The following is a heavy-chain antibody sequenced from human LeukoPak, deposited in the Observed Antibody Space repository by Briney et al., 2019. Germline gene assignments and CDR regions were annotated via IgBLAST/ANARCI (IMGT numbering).Heavy chain of an antibody. CDR1: GYTSTSYD. CDR3: ARSTADRNYDFWSGYYQYYFDY. J-gene: IGHJ4*02. CDR2: MNPNSGNT. D-gene: IGHD3-3*01. Sequence: ASVKVSCKASGYTSTSYDINWVRQATGQGLEWMGWMNPNSGNTGYAQKFQGRVTMTRNTSISTAYMELSSLRSEDTAVYYCARSTADRNYDFWSGYYQYYFDYWGQGTLVTVSS. V-gene: IGHV1-8*01.